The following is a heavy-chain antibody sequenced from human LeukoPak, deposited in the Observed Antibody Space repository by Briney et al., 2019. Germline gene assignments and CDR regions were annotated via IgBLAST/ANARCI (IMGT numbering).Heavy chain of an antibody. CDR2: ISAYNGNT. Sequence: GASVTVSFMSSGYTFTSYGISWVRQAPGQGLEWMGWISAYNGNTNYAQKLQGRVTMTTDTSTSTAYMELSSLRSEDTAVYYCASGDYIGGSINWFDPWGQGTLVTVSS. V-gene: IGHV1-18*01. CDR1: GYTFTSYG. J-gene: IGHJ5*02. CDR3: ASGDYIGGSINWFDP. D-gene: IGHD4-17*01.